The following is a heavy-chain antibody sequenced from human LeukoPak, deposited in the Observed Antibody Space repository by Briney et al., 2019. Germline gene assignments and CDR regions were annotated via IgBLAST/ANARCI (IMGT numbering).Heavy chain of an antibody. CDR3: AREVSSSWGTHDAFDI. Sequence: SQTLSLTCGVSGGSISSGGYSWSWIRQPPGKGLEWIGYIYYSGSTYYNPSLKSRVTISVDTSKNQFSLKLSSVTAADTAVYYCAREVSSSWGTHDAFDIWGQGTMVTVFS. J-gene: IGHJ3*02. V-gene: IGHV4-30-4*07. CDR1: GGSISSGGYS. CDR2: IYYSGST. D-gene: IGHD6-13*01.